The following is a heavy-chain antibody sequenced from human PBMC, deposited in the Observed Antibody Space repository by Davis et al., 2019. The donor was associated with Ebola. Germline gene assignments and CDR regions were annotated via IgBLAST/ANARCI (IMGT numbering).Heavy chain of an antibody. CDR1: GGSFSGYY. V-gene: IGHV4-34*01. D-gene: IGHD6-19*01. Sequence: TLSLTCAVYGGSFSGYYWSWIRQPPGKGLEWIGEINHSGSTNYNPSLKSRVTISVDTSKNQFSLSLSSVTAADTAVYFCARGISGWYGVLPDYWGQGTLVTVSS. CDR3: ARGISGWYGVLPDY. J-gene: IGHJ4*02. CDR2: INHSGST.